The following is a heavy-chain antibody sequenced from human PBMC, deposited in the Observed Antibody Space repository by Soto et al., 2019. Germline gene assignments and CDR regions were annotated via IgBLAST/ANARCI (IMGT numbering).Heavy chain of an antibody. Sequence: SGTLSLTCAVYGGSFSGYYWSWIRQPPGKGLEWIGEINHSGSTNYNPSLKSRVTISVDTSKNQFSLKLSSVTAADTAVYYCARSSIVVVVAATSRQYYFDYWGQGTLVTVSS. CDR3: ARSSIVVVVAATSRQYYFDY. V-gene: IGHV4-34*01. J-gene: IGHJ4*02. CDR1: GGSFSGYY. CDR2: INHSGST. D-gene: IGHD2-15*01.